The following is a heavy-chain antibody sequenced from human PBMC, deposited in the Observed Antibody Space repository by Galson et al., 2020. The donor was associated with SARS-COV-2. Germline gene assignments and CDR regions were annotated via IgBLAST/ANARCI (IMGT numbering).Heavy chain of an antibody. V-gene: IGHV3-7*04. CDR2: IKPDGSDK. D-gene: IGHD7-27*01. CDR3: ARGHWGRDY. CDR1: GIPFSSHW. Sequence: GESLKISCVGSGIPFSSHWMSWVRQAPGKGLEWVADIKPDGSDKYYVDSVKGRFTIARDNAKNSVYLQMNSLGAEDTAVYYCARGHWGRDYWGQGTLVTVSS. J-gene: IGHJ4*02.